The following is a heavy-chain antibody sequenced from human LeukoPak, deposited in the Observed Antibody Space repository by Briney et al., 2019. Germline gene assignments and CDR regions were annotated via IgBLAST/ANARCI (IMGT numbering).Heavy chain of an antibody. CDR3: ARDVRHRYCSSTSCYRGWFDP. CDR1: GGTFSSYA. Sequence: ASVNVSCKASGGTFSSYAISWVRQAPGQVLEWMGGIIPIFGTATYAQKFQGTVTITADESTSTACMELSSLRSEDTAVYYCARDVRHRYCSSTSCYRGWFDPWGQGSLVTVSS. D-gene: IGHD2-2*01. V-gene: IGHV1-69*13. CDR2: IIPIFGTA. J-gene: IGHJ5*02.